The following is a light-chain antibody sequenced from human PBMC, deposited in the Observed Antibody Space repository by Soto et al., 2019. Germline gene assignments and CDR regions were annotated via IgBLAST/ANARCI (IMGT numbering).Light chain of an antibody. Sequence: IVLTQSPGTLSLSPGESATLSCRASQYVSVRFLAWYQQKPGQAPRLLIYGASDRATGIPDRFTGSGSGTDFTLTINSLEPEDFAVYFCQQYGSSPQTFGQGTKVDIK. J-gene: IGKJ1*01. CDR2: GAS. V-gene: IGKV3-20*01. CDR1: QYVSVRF. CDR3: QQYGSSPQT.